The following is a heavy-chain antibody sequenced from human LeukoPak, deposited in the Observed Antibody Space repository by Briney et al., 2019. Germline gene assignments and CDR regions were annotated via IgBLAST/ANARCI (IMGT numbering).Heavy chain of an antibody. CDR1: GYTFTCYY. D-gene: IGHD1-14*01. V-gene: IGHV1-2*02. J-gene: IGHJ4*02. CDR2: INPKSGGT. Sequence: ASVTVSCTASGYTFTCYYMHWVRQAPGQGLEWMGWINPKSGGTNYLQKFQGRVTMTRDTSISTAYMELSRLRSDDTAVYYCARATAENDYWGQGTLVTVSS. CDR3: ARATAENDY.